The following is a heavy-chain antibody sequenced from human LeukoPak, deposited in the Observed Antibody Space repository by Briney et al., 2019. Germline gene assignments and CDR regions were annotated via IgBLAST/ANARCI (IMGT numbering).Heavy chain of an antibody. Sequence: GGSLILSCVVSGFTFSDYYMNWLRQAPGKGLEWVSYISGRGSRTNYADSVKGRFTISRDNAKNSLYLQMNSPRAEDTAVYYCARGGGYYFDYWGQGTLVTVSS. CDR3: ARGGGYYFDY. V-gene: IGHV3-11*05. J-gene: IGHJ4*02. CDR2: ISGRGSRT. D-gene: IGHD3-3*01. CDR1: GFTFSDYY.